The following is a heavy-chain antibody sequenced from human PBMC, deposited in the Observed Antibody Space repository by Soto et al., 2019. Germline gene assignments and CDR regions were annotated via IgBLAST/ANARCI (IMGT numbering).Heavy chain of an antibody. Sequence: SETLSLTCTVSGGSISSSSYYWGWIRQPPGKGLEWIGSIYYSGSTYYNPSLKSRVTISVDTSKNQFSLKLSSVTAADTAVYYCARHGRAIFGVAGSWFDPWGQGTLVTVSS. CDR2: IYYSGST. D-gene: IGHD3-3*01. CDR3: ARHGRAIFGVAGSWFDP. V-gene: IGHV4-39*01. J-gene: IGHJ5*02. CDR1: GGSISSSSYY.